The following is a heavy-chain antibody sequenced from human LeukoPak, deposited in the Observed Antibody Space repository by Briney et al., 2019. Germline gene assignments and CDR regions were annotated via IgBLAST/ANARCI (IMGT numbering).Heavy chain of an antibody. CDR1: GYRFTSYW. CDR2: IHPGDSDT. V-gene: IGHV5-51*01. J-gene: IGHJ4*02. D-gene: IGHD5-24*01. Sequence: GESLKISCKASGYRFTSYWIGWVRQMPGKGLECMGIIHPGDSDTRYSPSFQGQVTISVDRSSSTAYIQWSRLKASDTAMYYCATHPGGLQSGFDNWGQGTLVTVSS. CDR3: ATHPGGLQSGFDN.